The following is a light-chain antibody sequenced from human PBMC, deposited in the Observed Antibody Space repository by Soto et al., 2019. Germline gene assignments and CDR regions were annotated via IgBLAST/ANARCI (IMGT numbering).Light chain of an antibody. V-gene: IGKV1-39*01. CDR3: QQSYSTPYT. Sequence: DIQMTQSPSSLSASVGDRVTITCRASQSISSYLNWYQQKPGKAPKLLIYAASSFQSGGPSRFSVSGSGTDFTLTISSLQPEDFATYYCQQSYSTPYTFGQRTKLEIK. CDR1: QSISSY. CDR2: AAS. J-gene: IGKJ2*01.